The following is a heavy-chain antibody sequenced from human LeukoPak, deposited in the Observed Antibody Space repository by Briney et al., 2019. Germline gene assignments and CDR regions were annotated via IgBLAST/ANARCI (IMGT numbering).Heavy chain of an antibody. CDR2: ISYDGSNK. D-gene: IGHD6-25*01. J-gene: IGHJ6*02. CDR1: GFTFSSYG. Sequence: GESLRLSCAASGFTFSSYGMHWVRQAPGKGLEWVAVISYDGSNKYYADSVKGRFTISRDNSKNTLYLQMNSLRAEDTAVYYCAKDQPGSGMDVWGQGTTVTVSS. V-gene: IGHV3-30*18. CDR3: AKDQPGSGMDV.